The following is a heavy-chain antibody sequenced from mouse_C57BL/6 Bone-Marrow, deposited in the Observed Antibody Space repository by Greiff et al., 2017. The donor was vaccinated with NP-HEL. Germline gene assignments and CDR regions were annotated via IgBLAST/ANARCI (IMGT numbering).Heavy chain of an antibody. CDR3: ARRVYYGSSYDYYAMDY. CDR2: IDPEDGET. CDR1: GFNIKDYY. V-gene: IGHV14-2*01. Sequence: EVKLMESGAELVKPGASVKLSCTASGFNIKDYYMHWVKQRTEQGLEWIGRIDPEDGETKYAPKFQGKATITADTSSNTAYLQLSSLTSEDTAVYYCARRVYYGSSYDYYAMDYWGQGTSVTVSS. D-gene: IGHD1-1*01. J-gene: IGHJ4*01.